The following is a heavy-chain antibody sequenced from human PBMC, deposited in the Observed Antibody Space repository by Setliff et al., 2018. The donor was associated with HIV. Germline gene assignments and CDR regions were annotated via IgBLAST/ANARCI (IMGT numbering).Heavy chain of an antibody. V-gene: IGHV1-3*01. CDR1: GYTFKTYG. D-gene: IGHD6-19*01. Sequence: GASVKVSCKASGYTFKTYGMHWVRQAPGQSLEWMGWINAGNGNTKYSQKFQGGVTMTRNTSISTAYMELSSLRSEDTAVYYCARDLVAGQGYFDYWGQGTLVTVSS. CDR3: ARDLVAGQGYFDY. J-gene: IGHJ4*02. CDR2: INAGNGNT.